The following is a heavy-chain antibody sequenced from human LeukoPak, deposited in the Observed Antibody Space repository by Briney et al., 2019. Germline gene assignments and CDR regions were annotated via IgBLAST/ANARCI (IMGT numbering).Heavy chain of an antibody. Sequence: GSLRLSCAASGFTFSTYAMSWVRQAPGKGLEWVSALTNSGGSGGVTYYADSVKGRFIISRDNSKSTLYLQLSSLRAEDTAVYYCAKAMSTDHYDSRGFYRVDFDSWGQGTLVTVSS. D-gene: IGHD3-22*01. CDR2: LTNSGGSGGVT. CDR3: AKAMSTDHYDSRGFYRVDFDS. CDR1: GFTFSTYA. J-gene: IGHJ4*02. V-gene: IGHV3-23*01.